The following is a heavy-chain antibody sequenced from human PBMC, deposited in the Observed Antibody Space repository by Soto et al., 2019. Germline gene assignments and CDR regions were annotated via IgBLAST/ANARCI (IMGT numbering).Heavy chain of an antibody. J-gene: IGHJ3*02. D-gene: IGHD6-13*01. CDR2: IWYDGSNK. CDR1: GFTFSSYG. V-gene: IGHV3-33*01. Sequence: GGSLRLSCAASGFTFSSYGMHWVRQAPGKGLEWVAVIWYDGSNKYYADSVKGRFTISRDNSKNTLYLQMNSLRAEDTAVYYCARVRIAKRRAPDAFDIWGQGTMVTVSS. CDR3: ARVRIAKRRAPDAFDI.